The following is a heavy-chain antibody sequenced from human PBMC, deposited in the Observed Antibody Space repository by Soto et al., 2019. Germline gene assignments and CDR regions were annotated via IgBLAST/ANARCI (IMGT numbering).Heavy chain of an antibody. CDR3: ARAMHDGFTQYFDP. Sequence: SETLSLTCIVSGGSITSYHWSWVRQFPRTGLGWVGYTSYTGNTNNNPSLQSRVAISMDTSKNKFALKLATIVASDTAVYYCARAMHDGFTQYFDPWGQGTLVTVSS. D-gene: IGHD3-16*01. V-gene: IGHV4-59*01. CDR1: GGSITSYH. CDR2: TSYTGNT. J-gene: IGHJ5*02.